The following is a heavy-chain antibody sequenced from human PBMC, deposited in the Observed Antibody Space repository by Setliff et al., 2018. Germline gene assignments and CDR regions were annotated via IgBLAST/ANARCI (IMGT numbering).Heavy chain of an antibody. V-gene: IGHV5-51*01. CDR1: GYIFTNYW. J-gene: IGHJ5*02. Sequence: GESLKISCQGSGYIFTNYWIGWVRHRPGKGLEWMGIIFPGDSDARYSPSFQGQVTISVDKSINTAYLQWTSLKASDTPIYYCARHGDLASAGSEGHNWFNPWGQGTLVTVSS. D-gene: IGHD6-13*01. CDR2: IFPGDSDA. CDR3: ARHGDLASAGSEGHNWFNP.